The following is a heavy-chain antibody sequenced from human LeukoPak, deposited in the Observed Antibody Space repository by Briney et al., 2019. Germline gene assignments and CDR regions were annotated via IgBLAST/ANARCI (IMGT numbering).Heavy chain of an antibody. CDR3: ARGDFCSKSNCYLRPMDV. J-gene: IGHJ6*03. Sequence: SETLSLTCTVSGGSISDYYWNWIRQPPGKGLEWIGCIYYSGSTTYNPSLKSRVTMSVDTAKNQFSLKLRSVTAADTAVYYCARGDFCSKSNCYLRPMDVWGKGTTVTVSS. V-gene: IGHV4-59*01. CDR2: IYYSGST. CDR1: GGSISDYY. D-gene: IGHD3-3*01.